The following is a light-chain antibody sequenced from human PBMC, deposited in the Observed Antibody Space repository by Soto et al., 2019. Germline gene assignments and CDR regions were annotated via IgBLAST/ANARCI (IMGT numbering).Light chain of an antibody. J-gene: IGKJ1*01. V-gene: IGKV2-28*01. Sequence: DIVMTQSPLSLPVTPGEPASISCRSSQSLLHSNGYNYLDWYLQKPGQSPQLLIYVVSNRASGVPDTFSGSRSGTDFTRNISRVEAEDVGVYYCMQALQTPWTFGQGTKVEIK. CDR2: VVS. CDR1: QSLLHSNGYNY. CDR3: MQALQTPWT.